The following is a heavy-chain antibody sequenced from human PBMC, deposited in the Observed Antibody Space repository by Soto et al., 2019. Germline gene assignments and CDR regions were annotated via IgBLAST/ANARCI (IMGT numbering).Heavy chain of an antibody. CDR1: GGSFSGYY. CDR2: INHSGST. D-gene: IGHD2-15*01. Sequence: SETLSLTCAVYGGSFSGYYWSWIRQPPGKGLEWIGEINHSGSTNYNPSLKSRVSISVDTSKNQFSLKLSSVTAADTAVYYCARGVVGGGSGPLGGFDPWGQGTLVTVSS. CDR3: ARGVVGGGSGPLGGFDP. V-gene: IGHV4-34*01. J-gene: IGHJ5*02.